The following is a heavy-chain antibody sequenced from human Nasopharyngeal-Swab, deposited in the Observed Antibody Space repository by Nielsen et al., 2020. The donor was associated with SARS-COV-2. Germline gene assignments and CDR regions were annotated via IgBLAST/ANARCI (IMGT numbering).Heavy chain of an antibody. CDR1: GFTFSGSA. CDR3: ARDQRSYFDY. CDR2: IKQDGSEK. V-gene: IGHV3-7*03. J-gene: IGHJ4*02. Sequence: GGSLRLSCAASGFTFSGSAMHWVRQAPGKGLEWVANIKQDGSEKYYVDSVKGRFTISRDNAKNSLYLQMNSLSAEDTAVYYCARDQRSYFDYWGQGTLVTVSS.